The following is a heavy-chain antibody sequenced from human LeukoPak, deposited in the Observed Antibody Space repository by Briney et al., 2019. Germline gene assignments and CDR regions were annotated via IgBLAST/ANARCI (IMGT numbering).Heavy chain of an antibody. CDR3: ARHGGSYSFDY. CDR2: LYDSGST. Sequence: SETLSLTCAVYGGSFSGYYWSWIRQPPGKGLEWIGYLYDSGSTNYNPSLKSRVTISVDTSKNQFSLKVSSVTAADTAVYYCARHGGSYSFDYWGQGTLVTVSS. J-gene: IGHJ4*02. D-gene: IGHD1-26*01. V-gene: IGHV4-59*08. CDR1: GGSFSGYY.